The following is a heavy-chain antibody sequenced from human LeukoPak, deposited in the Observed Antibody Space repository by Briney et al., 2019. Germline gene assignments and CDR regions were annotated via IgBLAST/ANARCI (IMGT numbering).Heavy chain of an antibody. Sequence: ASVKVSCKASGYTFTSYYMHWVRQAPGQGLEWMGIINPSGGSTSYAQKFRGRVTITRDTSASTAYMELSSLRSEDTAVYYCARSILWFGELSYFDYWGQGTLVTVSS. J-gene: IGHJ4*02. CDR2: INPSGGST. CDR3: ARSILWFGELSYFDY. D-gene: IGHD3-10*01. CDR1: GYTFTSYY. V-gene: IGHV1-46*01.